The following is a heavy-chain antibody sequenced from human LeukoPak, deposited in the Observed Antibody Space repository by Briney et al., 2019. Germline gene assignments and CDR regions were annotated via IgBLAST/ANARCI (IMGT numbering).Heavy chain of an antibody. J-gene: IGHJ5*02. Sequence: SETLSLTCAVYGGSFSGYYWSWIRQPPGKGLEWIGEINHSGSTNYNPSLKSRVTISVDTSKNQFSLKLSSVTAAYTAVYYCGRGGGGWFCGVVIQRGWFPPGGQGPLVTVSS. V-gene: IGHV4-34*01. CDR3: GRGGGGWFCGVVIQRGWFPP. CDR1: GGSFSGYY. D-gene: IGHD3-3*01. CDR2: INHSGST.